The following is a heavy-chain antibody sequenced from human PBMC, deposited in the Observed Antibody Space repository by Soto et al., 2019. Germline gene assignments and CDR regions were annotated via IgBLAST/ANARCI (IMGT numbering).Heavy chain of an antibody. CDR3: ARGGYYDSSGYHEDAFDI. CDR1: GFTFSSYS. D-gene: IGHD3-22*01. CDR2: ISSSSSYI. Sequence: GGSLRLSCAASGFTFSSYSMNWVRQAPGKGLEWVSPISSSSSYIYYADSVKGRFTISRDNAKNSLYLQMNSLRAEDTAVYYCARGGYYDSSGYHEDAFDIWGQGTMVT. J-gene: IGHJ3*02. V-gene: IGHV3-21*01.